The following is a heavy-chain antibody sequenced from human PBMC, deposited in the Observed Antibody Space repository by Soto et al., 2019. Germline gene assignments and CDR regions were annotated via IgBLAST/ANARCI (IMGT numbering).Heavy chain of an antibody. CDR3: AKGLRRLLRTQYYYGLDV. CDR2: ISGSGGNT. J-gene: IGHJ6*02. D-gene: IGHD3-16*01. CDR1: GFTFSPYA. Sequence: EVQLLESGGGLVQPGGSLRLSCAASGFTFSPYAMTWVRQAPGKGLEWVSSISGSGGNTNYADSVKGRFTVSRDNSKRTLSLQMNSLTEEETAIYYCAKGLRRLLRTQYYYGLDVWGRGTTVTVSS. V-gene: IGHV3-23*01.